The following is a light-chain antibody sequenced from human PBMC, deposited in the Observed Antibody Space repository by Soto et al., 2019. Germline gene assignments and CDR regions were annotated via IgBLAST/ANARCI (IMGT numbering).Light chain of an antibody. CDR2: AAS. J-gene: IGKJ1*01. CDR1: QGISSY. V-gene: IGKV1-8*01. Sequence: IRMKKTRSSFSASTGYIFTISCRASQGISSYLAWYQQKPGKAPKLLIYAASTLQIGVPSRFSGSGSGTAFTLTISCLQSEDFATYCCQLYYSYPLTFGQGTNVDIK. CDR3: QLYYSYPLT.